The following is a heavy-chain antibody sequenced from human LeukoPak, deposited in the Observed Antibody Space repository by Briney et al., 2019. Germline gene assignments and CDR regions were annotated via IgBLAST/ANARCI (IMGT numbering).Heavy chain of an antibody. CDR2: IYYSRSP. J-gene: IGHJ4*02. D-gene: IGHD2-15*01. Sequence: SETLSLTCAVYGGSISSYYWSWIRQPPGKGLEWVGYIYYSRSPNYNPSLKSRVTISVDTSKNQFSLKLTSVTAADTAVYYCARSGHCSGGSCCATGLVEYWGQGTLVTVSS. V-gene: IGHV4-59*08. CDR1: GGSISSYY. CDR3: ARSGHCSGGSCCATGLVEY.